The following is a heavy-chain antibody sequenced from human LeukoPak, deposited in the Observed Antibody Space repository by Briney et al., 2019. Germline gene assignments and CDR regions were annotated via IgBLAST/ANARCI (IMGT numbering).Heavy chain of an antibody. V-gene: IGHV1-2*02. CDR3: ARDLASRMIGVAHLTPDEGDT. D-gene: IGHD3-3*01. J-gene: IGHJ5*02. CDR1: GYTFTDYY. CDR2: INPKSGGT. Sequence: GASVKVSCKASGYTFTDYYIHWMRQVPGQGLEWMGWINPKSGGTDYAQNLRGRVTLTSDTSITTAYMEITRLTTDDIAVYYSARDLASRMIGVAHLTPDEGDTWGQGTLVTVSS.